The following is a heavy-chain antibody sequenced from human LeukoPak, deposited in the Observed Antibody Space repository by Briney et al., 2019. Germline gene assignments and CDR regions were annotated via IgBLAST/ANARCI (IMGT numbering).Heavy chain of an antibody. J-gene: IGHJ5*02. V-gene: IGHV1-58*02. CDR2: IVVGSGNT. D-gene: IGHD3-10*01. CDR3: GADLTMVRGVPRWFDP. Sequence: SVKVSCKASGFTFTSSAMQWVRQARGQRLEWIGWIVVGSGNTNCAQKFQERVTITRDMSTSTTYMELSSLRSEDTAVYYCGADLTMVRGVPRWFDPWGQGTLVTVSS. CDR1: GFTFTSSA.